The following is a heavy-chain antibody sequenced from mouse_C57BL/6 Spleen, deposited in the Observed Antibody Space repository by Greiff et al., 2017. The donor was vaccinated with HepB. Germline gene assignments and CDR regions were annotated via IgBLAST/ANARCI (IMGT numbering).Heavy chain of an antibody. J-gene: IGHJ2*01. D-gene: IGHD2-3*01. CDR1: GYTFTSYW. CDR3: ARRGYDGSPLFDY. CDR2: IDPSDSET. V-gene: IGHV1-52*01. Sequence: QVQLQQPGAELVRPGSSVKLSCKASGYTFTSYWMHWVKQRPIQGLEWIGNIDPSDSETHYNQKFKDKATLTVDKSSSTAYMQLSSLTSEDSAVYYCARRGYDGSPLFDYWGQGTTLTVSS.